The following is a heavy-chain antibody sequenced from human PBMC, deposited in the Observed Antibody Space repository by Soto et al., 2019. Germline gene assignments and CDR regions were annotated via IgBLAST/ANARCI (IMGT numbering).Heavy chain of an antibody. CDR1: GGSISSYY. CDR2: IYYSGST. J-gene: IGHJ6*02. Sequence: LSLTCTVSGGSISSYYWSWIRQPPGKGLEWIGYIYYSGSTNYNPSLKSRVTISVDTSKNQFSLKLSSVTAADTAVYYCARGRVYSYGYDYYYGMDVWGQGTTVTVSS. D-gene: IGHD5-18*01. V-gene: IGHV4-59*01. CDR3: ARGRVYSYGYDYYYGMDV.